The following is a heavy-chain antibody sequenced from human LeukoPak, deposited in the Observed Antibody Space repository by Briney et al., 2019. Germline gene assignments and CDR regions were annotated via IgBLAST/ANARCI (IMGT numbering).Heavy chain of an antibody. J-gene: IGHJ4*02. V-gene: IGHV3-49*04. CDR3: TRVMGSSGWYGAFGY. Sequence: GGPLRLSCTASGFTFGDYAMTWVRQAPGKGLEWVGFIRSKAYGGTTEYAASVKGRFTISRYDSKSIAYLQMNSLKTEDTAVYYCTRVMGSSGWYGAFGYWGQGTLVTVSS. CDR2: IRSKAYGGTT. CDR1: GFTFGDYA. D-gene: IGHD6-19*01.